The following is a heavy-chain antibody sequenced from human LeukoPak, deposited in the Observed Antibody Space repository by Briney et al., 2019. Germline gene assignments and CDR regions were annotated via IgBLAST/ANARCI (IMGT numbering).Heavy chain of an antibody. Sequence: ASVKVSCKASGYTLTSYYMHWVRQAPGQGLEWMGIINPSGGSTSYAQKFQGRVTMTRDTSTSTVYMELSSLRSEDTAVYYCATLAAADWYFDLWGRGTLVTVSS. CDR2: INPSGGST. J-gene: IGHJ2*01. CDR3: ATLAAADWYFDL. D-gene: IGHD6-25*01. CDR1: GYTLTSYY. V-gene: IGHV1-46*01.